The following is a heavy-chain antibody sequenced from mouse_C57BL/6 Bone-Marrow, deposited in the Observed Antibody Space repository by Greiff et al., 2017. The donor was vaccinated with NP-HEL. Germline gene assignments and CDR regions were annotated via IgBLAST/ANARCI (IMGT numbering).Heavy chain of an antibody. D-gene: IGHD4-1*01. CDR1: GYTFTSYW. J-gene: IGHJ2*01. CDR2: IDPSDSYT. V-gene: IGHV1-50*01. Sequence: VQLQQSGAELVKPGASVKLSCKASGYTFTSYWMQWVKQRPGQGLEWIGEIDPSDSYTNYHQKFKCKATLTVDTSSSTAYMQLSSLTSEDAAVYYCAREGNWVFDYWGQGTTLTVSS. CDR3: AREGNWVFDY.